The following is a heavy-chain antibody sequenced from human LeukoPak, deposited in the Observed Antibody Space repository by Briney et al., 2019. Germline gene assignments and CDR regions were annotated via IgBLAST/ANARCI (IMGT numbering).Heavy chain of an antibody. Sequence: GGSLRLSCAASGFTFSSYGMHWVRQAPGKGLEWVAVISYDGSNKYYADSVKGRFTISRDNSKNTLYLQMNSLRAEDTAVYYCAKTAKYYYDSSGYYYGFDYFDYWGQGTLVTVSS. CDR3: AKTAKYYYDSSGYYYGFDYFDY. V-gene: IGHV3-30*18. J-gene: IGHJ4*02. CDR2: ISYDGSNK. D-gene: IGHD3-22*01. CDR1: GFTFSSYG.